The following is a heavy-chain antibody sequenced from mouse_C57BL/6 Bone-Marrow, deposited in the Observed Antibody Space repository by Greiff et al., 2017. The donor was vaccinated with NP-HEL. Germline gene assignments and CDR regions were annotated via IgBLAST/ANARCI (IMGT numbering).Heavy chain of an antibody. D-gene: IGHD1-1*01. CDR1: GYTFTSYW. Sequence: VQLHHPGAELLMPGASVKLSCKASGYTFTSYWMHWVKQRPGQGLEWIGEIDPSDSYTNYNQKFKGKSTLTVDKSSSTAYMQLSSLTSEDSAVYYCARDCGSSLYFDYWGQGTTLTVSS. CDR2: IDPSDSYT. J-gene: IGHJ2*01. CDR3: ARDCGSSLYFDY. V-gene: IGHV1-69*01.